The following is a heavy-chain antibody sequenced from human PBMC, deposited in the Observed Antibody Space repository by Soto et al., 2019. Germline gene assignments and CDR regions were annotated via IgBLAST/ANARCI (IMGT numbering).Heavy chain of an antibody. CDR1: GYTFTGYY. D-gene: IGHD2-2*01. CDR2: INPNSGGT. V-gene: IGHV1-2*02. CDR3: AGGYCSSTSCYGGFDYYYYGMDV. Sequence: ASVKVSCKASGYTFTGYYMHWVRQAPGQGLEWMGWINPNSGGTNYAQKFQGRVTMTRDTSISTAYMELSRLRSEDTAVYYCAGGYCSSTSCYGGFDYYYYGMDVWGEGTTVTVSS. J-gene: IGHJ6*04.